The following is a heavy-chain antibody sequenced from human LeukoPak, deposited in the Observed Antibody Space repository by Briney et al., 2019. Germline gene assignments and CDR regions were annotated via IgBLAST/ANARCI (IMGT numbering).Heavy chain of an antibody. CDR3: ARSARLMKGVVEVTALDD. CDR2: ISWDGGST. J-gene: IGHJ4*02. Sequence: PGGSLRLSCAASGFTFDDYTMHWVRQAPGKGLEWVSLISWDGGSTYYADSVKGRFTIARDNAKNSVYLEMNSLRADDTAVYYCARSARLMKGVVEVTALDDWGQGTLVTVSS. V-gene: IGHV3-43*01. CDR1: GFTFDDYT. D-gene: IGHD3-3*01.